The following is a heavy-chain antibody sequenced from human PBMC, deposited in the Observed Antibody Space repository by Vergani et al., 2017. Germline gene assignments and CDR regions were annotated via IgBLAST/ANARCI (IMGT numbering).Heavy chain of an antibody. J-gene: IGHJ5*02. D-gene: IGHD2-8*01. CDR1: GGSISSGGYY. Sequence: QVQLQESGPGLVKPSQTLSLTCTVSGGSISSGGYYWSWIRQHPGKGLEWIGYIYYSGSTYYNPSLKSLVTISVDTSKNQFSLKLSSVTAADTAVYYCAGKYAMGRWYWFDPWGQGTLVTVSS. CDR3: AGKYAMGRWYWFDP. V-gene: IGHV4-31*01. CDR2: IYYSGST.